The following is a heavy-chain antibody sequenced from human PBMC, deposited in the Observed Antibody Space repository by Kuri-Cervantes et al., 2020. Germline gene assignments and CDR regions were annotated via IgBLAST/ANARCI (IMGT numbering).Heavy chain of an antibody. J-gene: IGHJ6*03. CDR2: INPNSGGT. CDR1: GYTFTSYD. Sequence: ASVTVSCKASGYTFTSYDINWVRQATGQGLEWMGWINPNSGGTNYAQKFQGWVTMTRDTSISTAYMELSRLRSDDTAVYYCARAGYCSSTSCYAVYMDVWGKGTTVTVSS. D-gene: IGHD2-2*01. V-gene: IGHV1-2*04. CDR3: ARAGYCSSTSCYAVYMDV.